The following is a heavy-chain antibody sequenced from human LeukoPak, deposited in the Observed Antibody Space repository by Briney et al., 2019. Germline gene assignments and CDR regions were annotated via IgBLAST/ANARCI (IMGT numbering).Heavy chain of an antibody. CDR3: ARHSDVIGAI. V-gene: IGHV5-51*01. Sequence: GESLKISCKASGYPFTHQWIGWVRQKSGSGLEWMGITYPRDSDTRYSPSFQGHVSISADTSINTAYLEWSRLEASDTAIYYCARHSDVIGAIWGQGTLVTVSS. J-gene: IGHJ4*02. CDR1: GYPFTHQW. D-gene: IGHD3-10*01. CDR2: TYPRDSDT.